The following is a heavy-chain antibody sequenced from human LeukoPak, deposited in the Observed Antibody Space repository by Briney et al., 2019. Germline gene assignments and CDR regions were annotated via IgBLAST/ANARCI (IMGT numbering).Heavy chain of an antibody. CDR3: AREPKIEVGATHFDY. CDR1: GFTFSRYE. Sequence: GEPLRLFCAASGFTFSRYEMNWVRQAPGKGLEWVSYISNSASTIYYADSVKGRFTISRDNAKNSLYLQMNSLRAEDTAVYYCAREPKIEVGATHFDYWGQGTLVTVS. D-gene: IGHD1-26*01. J-gene: IGHJ4*02. CDR2: ISNSASTI. V-gene: IGHV3-48*03.